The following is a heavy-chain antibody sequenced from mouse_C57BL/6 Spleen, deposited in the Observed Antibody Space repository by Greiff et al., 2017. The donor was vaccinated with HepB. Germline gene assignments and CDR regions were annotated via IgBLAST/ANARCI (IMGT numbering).Heavy chain of an antibody. CDR3: ARNMGEEDYYAMDY. CDR1: GFSLTSYG. D-gene: IGHD1-1*02. V-gene: IGHV2-2*01. J-gene: IGHJ4*01. CDR2: IWSGGST. Sequence: VQGVESGPGLVQPSQSLSITCTVSGFSLTSYGVHWVRQSPGKGLEWLGVIWSGGSTDYNAAFISRLSISKDNSKSQVFFKMNSLQADDTAIYYCARNMGEEDYYAMDYWGQGTSVTVSS.